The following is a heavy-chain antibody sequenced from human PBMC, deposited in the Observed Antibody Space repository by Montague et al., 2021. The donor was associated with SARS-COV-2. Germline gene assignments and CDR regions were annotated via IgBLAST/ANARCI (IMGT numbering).Heavy chain of an antibody. D-gene: IGHD6-19*01. CDR1: GGSISSSNW. CDR2: IYHSGST. V-gene: IGHV4-4*02. J-gene: IGHJ6*02. Sequence: SETPSLTCAVSGGSISSSNWWSWVRQPPGKGLEWIGEIYHSGSTNYNPSLKSRVTISVDKSKNQFSLKLSAVTAADTAVYYCARSRGDLQWPFYYYYGMDVWGQGTTVTVSS. CDR3: ARSRGDLQWPFYYYYGMDV.